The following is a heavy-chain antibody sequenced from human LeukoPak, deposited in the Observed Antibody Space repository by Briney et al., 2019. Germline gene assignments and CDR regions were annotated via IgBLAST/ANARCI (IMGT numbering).Heavy chain of an antibody. CDR2: IYSGGST. V-gene: IGHV3-66*01. D-gene: IGHD2-15*01. Sequence: PGGSLRLSCVASGFTVNSNYMLWVRQAPGKGLEWVSVIYSGGSTYYADSVKGRFTISRDNSKNTVYLQMNSLRVEDTAVYYCARASGGQDWYFDLWGRGTLVTVSS. CDR1: GFTVNSNY. CDR3: ARASGGQDWYFDL. J-gene: IGHJ2*01.